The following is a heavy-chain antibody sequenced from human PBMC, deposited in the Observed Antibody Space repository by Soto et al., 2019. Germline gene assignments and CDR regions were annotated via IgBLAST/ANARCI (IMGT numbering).Heavy chain of an antibody. CDR3: ARAPEGRFDP. CDR1: GFTFSSYS. V-gene: IGHV3-21*01. J-gene: IGHJ5*02. Sequence: ESGGGLVKPGGSLRLSCAASGFTFSSYSMNWVRQAPGKGLEWVSSISSSSSYIYYADSVKGRFTISRDNAKNSLYLQMTSLRAEDTAVYYCARAPEGRFDPWGQGTLVTVSS. CDR2: ISSSSSYI.